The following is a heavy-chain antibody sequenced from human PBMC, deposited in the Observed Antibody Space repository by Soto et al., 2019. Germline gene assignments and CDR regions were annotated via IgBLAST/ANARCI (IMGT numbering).Heavy chain of an antibody. CDR2: INSDGTRT. Sequence: PGGSLRLSCAASGFSFSTYWMHWVRQAPGKGLVWVSRINSDGTRTNYADSVKGRFTISRDNARNTLYLQMNSLRAEDTAMYYCARSQGDGYNKPFDYWGQGTLVTVSS. CDR1: GFSFSTYW. J-gene: IGHJ4*02. V-gene: IGHV3-74*01. CDR3: ARSQGDGYNKPFDY. D-gene: IGHD5-12*01.